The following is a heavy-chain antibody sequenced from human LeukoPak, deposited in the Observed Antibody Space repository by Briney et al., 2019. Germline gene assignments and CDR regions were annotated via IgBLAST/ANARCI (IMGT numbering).Heavy chain of an antibody. CDR1: GYTFTSIF. Sequence: ASVKVSCKASGYTFTSIFMHWVRQALGQGLEWMGVIHPSGGSTTYAQKFQGRVTMTGDTSTSTVYMELSSLKSEDTAVYYCARNYYDSSGYYTGENWFDPWGQGTLVTVSS. V-gene: IGHV1-46*01. CDR2: IHPSGGST. J-gene: IGHJ5*02. CDR3: ARNYYDSSGYYTGENWFDP. D-gene: IGHD3-22*01.